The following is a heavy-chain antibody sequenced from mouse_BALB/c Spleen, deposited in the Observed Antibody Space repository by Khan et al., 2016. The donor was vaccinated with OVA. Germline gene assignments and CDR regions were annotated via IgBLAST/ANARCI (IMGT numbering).Heavy chain of an antibody. CDR1: GYTFTDYY. Sequence: QVQLQQSGAELARPGASVKLSCTASGYTFTDYYINWVKQRPGQGLEWIGELSPGSGDTYSNERFKGKATLTADKSYSTAYMQRSSLTAEASAVYFCARSNYFGYTFAYWGQGTLVTVSA. V-gene: IGHV1-77*01. CDR2: LSPGSGDT. CDR3: ARSNYFGYTFAY. J-gene: IGHJ3*01. D-gene: IGHD1-2*01.